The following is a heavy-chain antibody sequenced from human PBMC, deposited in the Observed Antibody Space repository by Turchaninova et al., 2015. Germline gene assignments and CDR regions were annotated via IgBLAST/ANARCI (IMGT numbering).Heavy chain of an antibody. J-gene: IGHJ5*02. CDR1: GNSGNH. CDR3: ATERPAAGCFDT. V-gene: IGHV1-46*01. D-gene: IGHD6-13*01. Sequence: QVQLVQTGAGVNKPGGYERGAVSAPGNSGNHSPWVRQAPGQGVEWMGIRFASGDRRGTAQKFRGRITMTRDTATSAVYMELSGLTSDDTAVYYCATERPAAGCFDTWGQGTLVTVSS. CDR2: RFASGDRR.